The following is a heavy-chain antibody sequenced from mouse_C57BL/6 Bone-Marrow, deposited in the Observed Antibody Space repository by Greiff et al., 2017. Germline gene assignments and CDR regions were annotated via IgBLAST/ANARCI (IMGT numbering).Heavy chain of an antibody. J-gene: IGHJ2*01. CDR3: ARPLYYYGSSYQYYFDY. CDR2: IYPGSGST. V-gene: IGHV1-55*01. D-gene: IGHD1-1*01. Sequence: VQLQQPGAELVKPGASVKMSCKASGYTFTSYWITWVKQRPGQGLEWIGDIYPGSGSTNYNEKFKSKATLTVDTSSSTAYMQLSSLTSEDSAVXYCARPLYYYGSSYQYYFDYWGQGTTLTVSS. CDR1: GYTFTSYW.